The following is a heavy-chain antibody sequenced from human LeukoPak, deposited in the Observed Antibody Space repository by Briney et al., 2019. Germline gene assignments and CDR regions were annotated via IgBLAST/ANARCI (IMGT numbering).Heavy chain of an antibody. V-gene: IGHV3-74*01. Sequence: GGSLRLSCAASGFTFTTYWMHWVRQAPGKGLVWVSRINSDGSSTSYADSVKGRFTISRDNAKNTLYLQMNSLRAEDTAVYYCAGSGYSYEIGYWGQGTLATVSS. CDR1: GFTFTTYW. D-gene: IGHD5-18*01. CDR2: INSDGSST. J-gene: IGHJ4*02. CDR3: AGSGYSYEIGY.